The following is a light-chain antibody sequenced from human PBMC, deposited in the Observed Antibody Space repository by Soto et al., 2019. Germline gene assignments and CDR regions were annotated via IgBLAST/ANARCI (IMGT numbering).Light chain of an antibody. V-gene: IGKV3-20*01. Sequence: EIVLTQSPGTLSLSPGERATLSCRASQSVSSSSLAWYQQKPGQAPRLLFYGASNRATAIPDRFSGSGSGIEFTLTISSLQSEDFAVYYCQQYNNWPPTFGQGTKVDI. CDR1: QSVSSSS. CDR2: GAS. J-gene: IGKJ1*01. CDR3: QQYNNWPPT.